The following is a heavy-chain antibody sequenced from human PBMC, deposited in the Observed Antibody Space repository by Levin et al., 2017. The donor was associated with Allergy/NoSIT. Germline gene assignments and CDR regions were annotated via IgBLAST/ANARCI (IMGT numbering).Heavy chain of an antibody. D-gene: IGHD6-13*01. CDR1: GFTFSDYY. J-gene: IGHJ4*02. V-gene: IGHV3-11*01. CDR2: ISSSGSTI. CDR3: ARGDPAAGTRVFDY. Sequence: LSLTCAASGFTFSDYYMSWIRQAPGKGLEWVSYISSSGSTIYYADSVKGRFTISRDNAKNSLYLQMNSLRAEDTAVYYCARGDPAAGTRVFDYWGQGTLVTVSS.